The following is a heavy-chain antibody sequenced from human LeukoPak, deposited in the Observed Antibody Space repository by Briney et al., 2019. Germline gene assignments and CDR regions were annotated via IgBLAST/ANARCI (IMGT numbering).Heavy chain of an antibody. Sequence: ASVKVSCKTSGYTFASYGVSWVRQAPGQGLEWMAWISPYNGNTNYAQKLQGRVTMTEDPSTDTAYLELSSLRSEDTAVYYCAAEGQWSLVHYFNSWGQGTLVTVSS. CDR1: GYTFASYG. J-gene: IGHJ4*02. V-gene: IGHV1-18*01. D-gene: IGHD2-15*01. CDR2: ISPYNGNT. CDR3: AAEGQWSLVHYFNS.